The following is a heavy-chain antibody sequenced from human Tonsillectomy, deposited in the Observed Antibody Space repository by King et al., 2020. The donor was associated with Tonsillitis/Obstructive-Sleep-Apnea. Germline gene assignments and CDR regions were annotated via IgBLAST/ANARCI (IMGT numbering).Heavy chain of an antibody. CDR1: GGSISSYY. CDR2: IYYSGST. D-gene: IGHD2-2*01. CDR3: ARAWNRSSTGKGLFDY. V-gene: IGHV4-59*01. Sequence: QLQESGPGLVKPSETLSLTCTVSGGSISSYYWSWIRQPPGKGLEWIGYIYYSGSTNYNPSLKSRVTISVDTSKNQFSLKLSSVTAADTAVYYCARAWNRSSTGKGLFDYWGQGTLVSVSS. J-gene: IGHJ4*02.